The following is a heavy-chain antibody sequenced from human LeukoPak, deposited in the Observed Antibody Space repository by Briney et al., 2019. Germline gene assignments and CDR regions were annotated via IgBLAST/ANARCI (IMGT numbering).Heavy chain of an antibody. CDR1: GGSFSVYY. J-gene: IGHJ5*02. V-gene: IGHV4-34*01. CDR3: ARADWGSNCFDP. CDR2: INHSGST. Sequence: SETLSLTCAVSGGSFSVYYWSWTRQPPGKGLEWIGEINHSGSTNSNPSLKSRVTISIDTSKSQFSLKLTSVTAADTAVYHCARADWGSNCFDPWGQGTLVIVSS. D-gene: IGHD7-27*01.